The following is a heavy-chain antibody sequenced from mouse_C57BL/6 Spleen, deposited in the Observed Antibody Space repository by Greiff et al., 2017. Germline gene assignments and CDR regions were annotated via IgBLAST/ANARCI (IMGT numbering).Heavy chain of an antibody. D-gene: IGHD4-1*01. J-gene: IGHJ4*01. CDR1: GYTFTDYN. CDR2: INPNNGGT. Sequence: VQLKESGPELVKPGASVKMSCKASGYTFTDYNMHWVKQSHGKSLEWIGYINPNNGGTSYNQKFKGKATLTVNKSSSTAYMELRSLTSEDSAVYYCALTGTFAMDYWGQGTSVTVSS. CDR3: ALTGTFAMDY. V-gene: IGHV1-22*01.